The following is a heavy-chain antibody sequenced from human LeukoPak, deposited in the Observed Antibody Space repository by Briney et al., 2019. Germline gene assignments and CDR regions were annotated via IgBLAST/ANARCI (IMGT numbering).Heavy chain of an antibody. CDR1: GGSIFSTNW. CDR2: IYHSGST. J-gene: IGHJ4*02. V-gene: IGHV4-4*02. D-gene: IGHD4-17*01. Sequence: SGTLSLTCAVSGGSIFSTNWWSWVRQPPGKGLEWIGEIYHSGSTNYNPSLKSRVTISVDKSKNQFSLKLSSVTAADTAVYYCARRAGEYSHPYDYWGQGTLVTVSS. CDR3: ARRAGEYSHPYDY.